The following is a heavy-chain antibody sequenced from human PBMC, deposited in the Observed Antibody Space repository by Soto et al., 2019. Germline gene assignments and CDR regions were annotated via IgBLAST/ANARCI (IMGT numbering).Heavy chain of an antibody. J-gene: IGHJ4*02. V-gene: IGHV3-23*01. Sequence: GGFLRLSSAASGFTFSSYAMSWFRQAPGKGLEWVSAISGSGGSTYYADSVKGRFTISRVNSKNTLYLQMNSLRAEDTAVYYCAKEERYYYGSSHIDYWGQGTLVTVSS. CDR3: AKEERYYYGSSHIDY. D-gene: IGHD3-10*01. CDR2: ISGSGGST. CDR1: GFTFSSYA.